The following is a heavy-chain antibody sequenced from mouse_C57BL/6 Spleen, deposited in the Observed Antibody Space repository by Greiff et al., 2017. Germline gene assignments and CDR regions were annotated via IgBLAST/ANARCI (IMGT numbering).Heavy chain of an antibody. V-gene: IGHV5-16*01. Sequence: VQLKESEGGLVQPGSSMKLSCTASGFTFSDYYMAWVRQVPEKGLEWVANINYDGSSTYYLDSLKSRFIISRDNAKNILYLQMSSLKSEDTATYYCARDRYYGSNYFDYWGQGTTLTVSS. CDR2: INYDGSST. CDR3: ARDRYYGSNYFDY. CDR1: GFTFSDYY. D-gene: IGHD1-1*01. J-gene: IGHJ2*01.